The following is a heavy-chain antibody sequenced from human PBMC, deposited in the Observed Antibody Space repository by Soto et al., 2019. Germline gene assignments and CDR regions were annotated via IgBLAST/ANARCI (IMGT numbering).Heavy chain of an antibody. CDR2: IYYSGST. CDR1: GGSISSSSYY. V-gene: IGHV4-39*01. CDR3: ARQLVTYYDILTGYYRYYYYMDV. Sequence: PSETLSLTCTVSGGSISSSSYYWGWIRQPPGKGLEWIGSIYYSGSTYYNPSLKSRVTISVDTSKNQFSLKLSSVTAADTAVYYCARQLVTYYDILTGYYRYYYYMDVWGKGTTVTVSS. D-gene: IGHD3-9*01. J-gene: IGHJ6*03.